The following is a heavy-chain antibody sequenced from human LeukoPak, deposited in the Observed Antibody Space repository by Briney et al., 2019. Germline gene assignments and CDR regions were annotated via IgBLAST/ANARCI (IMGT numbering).Heavy chain of an antibody. D-gene: IGHD3-10*01. Sequence: SETLSLTCTVSGGSVSSGSYYWSWIRQPPGKGLEWIGYIYYSGSTNYNPSLKSRVTISVDTSKNQFSLKLSSVTAADTAVYYCAREPITMVRGYYGMDVWGKGTTVTVSS. CDR1: GGSVSSGSYY. CDR2: IYYSGST. CDR3: AREPITMVRGYYGMDV. V-gene: IGHV4-61*01. J-gene: IGHJ6*04.